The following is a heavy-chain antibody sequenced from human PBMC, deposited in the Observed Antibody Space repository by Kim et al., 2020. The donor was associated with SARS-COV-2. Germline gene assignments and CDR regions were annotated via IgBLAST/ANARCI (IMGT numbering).Heavy chain of an antibody. J-gene: IGHJ6*02. Sequence: ASVKVSCKASGYTFTSYGISWVRQAPGQGLEWMGWISAYNGNTNYAQKLQGRVTMTTDTSTSTAYMELRSLRSDDTAVYYCARLIPDYDILTGYYSYYYYYGMDVWGQGTTVTVSS. CDR2: ISAYNGNT. V-gene: IGHV1-18*01. D-gene: IGHD3-9*01. CDR3: ARLIPDYDILTGYYSYYYYYGMDV. CDR1: GYTFTSYG.